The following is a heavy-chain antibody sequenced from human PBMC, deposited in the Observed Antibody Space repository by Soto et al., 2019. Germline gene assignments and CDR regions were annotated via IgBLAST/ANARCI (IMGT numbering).Heavy chain of an antibody. CDR3: AREYSSSSDFDY. CDR1: GGSISSGGYY. D-gene: IGHD6-6*01. J-gene: IGHJ4*02. CDR2: IYYSGST. V-gene: IGHV4-31*03. Sequence: LSLTCTVSGGSISSGGYYWSWIRQHPGKGLEWIGYIYYSGSTYYNPSLKSRVTISVDTSKNQFSLKLSSVTAADTAVYYCAREYSSSSDFDYWGQGTLVTVYS.